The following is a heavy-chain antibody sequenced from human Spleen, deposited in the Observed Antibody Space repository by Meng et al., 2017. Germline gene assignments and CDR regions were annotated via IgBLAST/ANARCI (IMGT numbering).Heavy chain of an antibody. V-gene: IGHV5-51*01. Sequence: GESLKISCRASGYSFSNYWIGWVRQMPGKGLELMGIIFPGDSETKYSPSLQGHVTISVDKSISTAYLQWSSLKASDTAIYYCARHTAIYNDLSSLNYWGQGTLVTVSS. J-gene: IGHJ4*02. CDR1: GYSFSNYW. D-gene: IGHD3-3*01. CDR3: ARHTAIYNDLSSLNY. CDR2: IFPGDSET.